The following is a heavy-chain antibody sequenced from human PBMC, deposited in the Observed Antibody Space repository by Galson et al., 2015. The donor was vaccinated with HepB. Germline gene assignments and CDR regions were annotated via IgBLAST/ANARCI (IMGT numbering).Heavy chain of an antibody. CDR1: GFTFSSYG. D-gene: IGHD6-6*01. Sequence: SLRLSCAASGFTFSSYGMHWVRQAPGKGLEWVAVISYDGSNKYYADSVKGRFTISRDNSKNTLYLQMNSLRAEDTAVYYRAKDLPEYSSSFFDYWGQGTLVTVSS. CDR2: ISYDGSNK. CDR3: AKDLPEYSSSFFDY. V-gene: IGHV3-30*18. J-gene: IGHJ4*02.